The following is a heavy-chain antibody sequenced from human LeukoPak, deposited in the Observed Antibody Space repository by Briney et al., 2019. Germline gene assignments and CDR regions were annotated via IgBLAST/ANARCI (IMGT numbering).Heavy chain of an antibody. J-gene: IGHJ4*02. CDR2: ISGSGGST. Sequence: GGSLRLSCAASGFTFSSYAMSWVRQAPGKGLEWVSAISGSGGSTYYADSVKGWFTISRDNSKNTLYLQMNSLRAEDTAVYYCASRITMVRGVFDYWGQGTLVTASS. D-gene: IGHD3-10*01. CDR3: ASRITMVRGVFDY. V-gene: IGHV3-23*01. CDR1: GFTFSSYA.